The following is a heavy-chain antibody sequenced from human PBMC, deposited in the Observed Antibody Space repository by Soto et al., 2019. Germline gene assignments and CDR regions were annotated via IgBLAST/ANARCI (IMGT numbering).Heavy chain of an antibody. D-gene: IGHD3-9*01. CDR1: GYSFTDFG. CDR2: ITTFNGNT. J-gene: IGHJ4*02. CDR3: VRDRYAYFDPPASDY. Sequence: HVQLMQSGPEVKKPGASVRVSCKTSGYSFTDFGISWVRQAPGQGLEWMGWITTFNGNTNYAQRFQGRMTVTSETSTTTVYMQLTSLTSGDTAVYYCVRDRYAYFDPPASDYWGQGTLVTVSS. V-gene: IGHV1-18*01.